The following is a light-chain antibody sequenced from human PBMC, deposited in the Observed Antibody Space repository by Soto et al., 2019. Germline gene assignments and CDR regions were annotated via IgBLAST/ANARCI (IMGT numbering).Light chain of an antibody. V-gene: IGKV1-5*03. J-gene: IGKJ1*01. CDR1: QSISSW. CDR3: QYYNNYCWT. CDR2: KTS. Sequence: DIQLTQSPSTLSASVEDRVTITCRASQSISSWLAWYQQKPGKAPKFLIYKTSNLESGVPSRFSGSGSGTEFTLTISSLQPDDFATYYCQYYNNYCWTFGQGTKVEIK.